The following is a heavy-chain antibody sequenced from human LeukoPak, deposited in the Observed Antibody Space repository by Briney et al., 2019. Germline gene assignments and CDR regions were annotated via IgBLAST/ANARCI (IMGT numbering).Heavy chain of an antibody. Sequence: PSETLSLTCAVYGGSFSGYYWSWIRQPPGKGLEWIGEINHSGSTNYNPSLKSRVTTSVDTSKNQFSLKLSSVTAADTAVYYCARGTSGLRYFDWLLEKAFDYWGQGTLVTVSS. D-gene: IGHD3-9*01. CDR3: ARGTSGLRYFDWLLEKAFDY. V-gene: IGHV4-34*01. J-gene: IGHJ4*02. CDR2: INHSGST. CDR1: GGSFSGYY.